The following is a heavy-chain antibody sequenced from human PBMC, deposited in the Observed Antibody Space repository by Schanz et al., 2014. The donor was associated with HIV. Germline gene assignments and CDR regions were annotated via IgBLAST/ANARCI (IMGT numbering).Heavy chain of an antibody. CDR2: ISFDGNII. Sequence: DVQLVESGKYLVEPGESLRLSCVASGFNFSRYNMNWVRQTPGKGLEWISHISFDGNIIYYADSVQGRFTISRDNAKNSLYLQMNSLRAEDTAVYYCAREWATVTTLGDWGQGTLVTVSS. CDR3: AREWATVTTLGD. J-gene: IGHJ4*02. V-gene: IGHV3-48*01. D-gene: IGHD4-17*01. CDR1: GFNFSRYN.